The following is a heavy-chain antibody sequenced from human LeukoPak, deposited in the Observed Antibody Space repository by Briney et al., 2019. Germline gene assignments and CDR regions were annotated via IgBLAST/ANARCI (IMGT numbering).Heavy chain of an antibody. D-gene: IGHD1-26*01. CDR2: INPKSGGT. CDR3: ARDRSIVGAIWAVGFLKRFDP. V-gene: IGHV1-2*02. CDR1: GYTFTEYY. J-gene: IGHJ5*02. Sequence: EASVKVSCKASGYTFTEYYIHWVRQAPGQGLEWMGWINPKSGGTNTIYAQKFQGRVTMTRDTSISTAYMELSRLTSDDTAVYYCARDRSIVGAIWAVGFLKRFDPWGQGTLVSVSS.